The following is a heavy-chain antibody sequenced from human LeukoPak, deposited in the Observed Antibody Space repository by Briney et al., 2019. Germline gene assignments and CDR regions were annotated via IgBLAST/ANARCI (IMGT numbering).Heavy chain of an antibody. V-gene: IGHV3-21*04. CDR2: IR. CDR3: AKDYYDSSGYIERFDY. D-gene: IGHD3-22*01. J-gene: IGHJ4*02. CDR1: DFNFSSYT. Sequence: GGSLRLSCDGSDFNFSSYTMNWVRQAPGKGLEWVASIRGRFTISRDDAKKSLFLHMNSLRAEDTAVYFCAKDYYDSSGYIERFDYWGQGTLVTVSS.